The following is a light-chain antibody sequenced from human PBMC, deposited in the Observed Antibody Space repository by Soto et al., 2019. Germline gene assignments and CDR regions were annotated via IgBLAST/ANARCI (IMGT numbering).Light chain of an antibody. J-gene: IGKJ3*01. CDR2: GAS. CDR1: QSVSSS. V-gene: IGKV3-15*01. Sequence: EIVMTQSPGTLSVSPGERATLSCRASQSVSSSLAWYQQKPGQAPRLLIYGASTRATGIPARFSGSGSGTEFTLTISSLRSEDFEVYYCQQYNNWPPFTFGPGTKVDIK. CDR3: QQYNNWPPFT.